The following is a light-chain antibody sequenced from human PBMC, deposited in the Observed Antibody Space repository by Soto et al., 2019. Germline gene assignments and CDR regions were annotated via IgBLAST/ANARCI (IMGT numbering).Light chain of an antibody. Sequence: QSVLTQPPSASGSPGQSVTISCTGTSSDVGAYNYVSWYQQHPGKAPKLMIYDVSKRPSGVPDRFSGSKSGNTASLTVSGLQAEDETDCYCRSYAGSNTNVFGTGTKVTVL. CDR1: SSDVGAYNY. J-gene: IGLJ1*01. CDR2: DVS. CDR3: RSYAGSNTNV. V-gene: IGLV2-8*01.